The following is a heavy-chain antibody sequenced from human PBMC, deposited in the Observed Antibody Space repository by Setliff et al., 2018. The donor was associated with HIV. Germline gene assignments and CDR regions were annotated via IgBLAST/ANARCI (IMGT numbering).Heavy chain of an antibody. CDR2: INPSSGST. D-gene: IGHD6-6*01. V-gene: IGHV1-46*01. Sequence: ASVKVSCKASGYTFTSYYMHWVRQAPGQGLEWMGLINPSSGSTTYAQKFQGRVTMTRYTSTSTVYLELSSLRSEDTAVYYCARDPAPSSSASYFQHWGQGTPVTVSS. J-gene: IGHJ1*01. CDR3: ARDPAPSSSASYFQH. CDR1: GYTFTSYY.